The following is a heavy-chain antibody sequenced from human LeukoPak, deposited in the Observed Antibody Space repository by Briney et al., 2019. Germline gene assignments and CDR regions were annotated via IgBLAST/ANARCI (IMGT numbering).Heavy chain of an antibody. CDR1: GFTFSSYA. D-gene: IGHD6-13*01. J-gene: IGHJ6*04. Sequence: GGSLRLSCAASGFTFSSYAMSWVRQAPGKGLEWVSAISGSGGSTYYADSVKGRFTISRDNSKNTLYLQMNSLRAEDTAVYYCAKGAPEYSSSWYLDWSYYYYGMDVWGKGTTVTVSS. CDR3: AKGAPEYSSSWYLDWSYYYYGMDV. V-gene: IGHV3-23*01. CDR2: ISGSGGST.